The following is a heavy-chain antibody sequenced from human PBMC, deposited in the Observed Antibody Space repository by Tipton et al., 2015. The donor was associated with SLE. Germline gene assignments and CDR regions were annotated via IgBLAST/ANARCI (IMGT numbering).Heavy chain of an antibody. CDR1: GYTFTSSY. Sequence: QLVQSGAEVKKPGASVKISCMASGYTFTSSYMNWVREAPGQGLEWMGIINPNGGSTTYAQKFQGRITMTRDTSTSTVYMELRSLRSEDTAVYYCARGGFWSGYYSWFDPWGQGTLVTVSS. D-gene: IGHD3-3*01. CDR3: ARGGFWSGYYSWFDP. CDR2: INPNGGST. V-gene: IGHV1-46*01. J-gene: IGHJ5*02.